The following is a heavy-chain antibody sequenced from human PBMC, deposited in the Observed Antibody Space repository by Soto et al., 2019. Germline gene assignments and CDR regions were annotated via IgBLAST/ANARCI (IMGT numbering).Heavy chain of an antibody. Sequence: EVQLVESGGGLVQPGGSLRLSCAASGFTFNTDWMSWVRRAPGKGLEWVANIWRDGSDKHYVGSVRGRFTISRDNAKNSLYLQMNSLRADDTAVYYCARGSTSFDFWGQGTLVTVSS. CDR1: GFTFNTDW. CDR3: ARGSTSFDF. J-gene: IGHJ4*02. V-gene: IGHV3-7*01. D-gene: IGHD2-2*01. CDR2: IWRDGSDK.